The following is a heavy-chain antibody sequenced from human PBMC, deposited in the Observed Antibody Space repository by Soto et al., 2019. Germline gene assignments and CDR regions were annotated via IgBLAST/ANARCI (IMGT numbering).Heavy chain of an antibody. D-gene: IGHD1-1*01. CDR1: GGSISSGGYY. V-gene: IGHV4-31*03. J-gene: IGHJ6*03. CDR2: IHYSGST. CDR3: ARDSIQLRGGRRIYYMDV. Sequence: SETLSLTCTVSGGSISSGGYYWSWIRQHPGKGLEWIGYIHYSGSTYYNPSLKSRVTISVDTSKNQFSLKLSSVTAADTAVYYCARDSIQLRGGRRIYYMDVWGKGTTVTVSS.